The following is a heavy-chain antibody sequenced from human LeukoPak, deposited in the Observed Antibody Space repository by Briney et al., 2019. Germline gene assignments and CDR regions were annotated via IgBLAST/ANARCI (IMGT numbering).Heavy chain of an antibody. Sequence: SETLSLTCTVSGGSISSGGYYWSWIRQHPGKGLEWIGYIYYSGSTYYNPSLKSRVTISVDTSKNQFSLKLSSVTAADTAVYYCARERLRAGFDYWGQGTPVTVSS. V-gene: IGHV4-31*03. J-gene: IGHJ4*02. D-gene: IGHD4-17*01. CDR2: IYYSGST. CDR3: ARERLRAGFDY. CDR1: GGSISSGGYY.